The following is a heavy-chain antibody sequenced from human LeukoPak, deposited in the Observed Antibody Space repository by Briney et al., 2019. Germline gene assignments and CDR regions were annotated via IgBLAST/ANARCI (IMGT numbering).Heavy chain of an antibody. V-gene: IGHV4-4*09. Sequence: PSETLSLTCTVSDDSISDYYWSWIRQPPGKGPEWIGYIYTRGTTNYNPSLKSRVTMSADTSKNQFSLKLDSVTAADTAVYYCARSRPAPKEFDHWGQGTLVTVSS. CDR2: IYTRGTT. CDR3: ARSRPAPKEFDH. CDR1: DDSISDYY. J-gene: IGHJ4*02. D-gene: IGHD2-2*01.